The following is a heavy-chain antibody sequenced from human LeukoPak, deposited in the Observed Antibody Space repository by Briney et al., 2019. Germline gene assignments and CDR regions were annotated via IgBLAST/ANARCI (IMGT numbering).Heavy chain of an antibody. CDR2: INHSGST. CDR3: ARQVPLLWFGDVVGWFDP. CDR1: GGSFSGYY. Sequence: SETLSLTCAVYGGSFSGYYWSWLRQPPGKGLEWIGEINHSGSTNYNPSLKSRVTISVDTSKNQFSLKLSSVTAADTAVYYCARQVPLLWFGDVVGWFDPWGQGTLVTVSS. V-gene: IGHV4-34*01. D-gene: IGHD3-10*01. J-gene: IGHJ5*02.